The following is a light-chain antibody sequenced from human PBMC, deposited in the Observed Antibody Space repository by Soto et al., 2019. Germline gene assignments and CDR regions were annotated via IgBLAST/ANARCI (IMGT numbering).Light chain of an antibody. Sequence: QSALTQPASVSGSPGQSITISCTGTSSDVGGYNYVSWHQQHPGKAPKLMIYDVSNRPSGVSNRFSGSKSGNTASLTISGLQAEDEADFYCSSYTSSSTSVFGTGTKHTVL. CDR2: DVS. CDR1: SSDVGGYNY. V-gene: IGLV2-14*01. J-gene: IGLJ1*01. CDR3: SSYTSSSTSV.